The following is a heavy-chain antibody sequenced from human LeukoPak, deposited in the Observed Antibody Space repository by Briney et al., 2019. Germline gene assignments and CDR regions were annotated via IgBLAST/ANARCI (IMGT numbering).Heavy chain of an antibody. D-gene: IGHD2/OR15-2a*01. CDR1: GFTFSIYG. CDR2: VSYDGSSI. Sequence: GGSLRLSCAASGFTFSIYGMHWVRQAPGKGLEWVAVVSYDGSSIYYADSVKGRFTISRDNSKNTLYLQMNSLRAEDTAVYYCAKVGGRGKYFDAFDIWGQGTMLTVSS. CDR3: AKVGGRGKYFDAFDI. J-gene: IGHJ3*02. V-gene: IGHV3-30*18.